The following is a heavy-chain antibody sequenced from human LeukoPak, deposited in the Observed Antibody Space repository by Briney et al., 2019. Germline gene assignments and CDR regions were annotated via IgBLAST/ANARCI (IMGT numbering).Heavy chain of an antibody. V-gene: IGHV1-18*04. D-gene: IGHD6-19*01. CDR1: GYTFTGYY. J-gene: IGHJ4*02. CDR3: ARAGSGSGWYFDY. Sequence: ASVKVSCKASGYTFTGYYMHWVRQAPGQGLEWMGWISPYNGNTRYAQKFQGGVAMTTDTSTTTAYMELRGLRFNDTAVYYCARAGSGSGWYFDYWGQGTLVTVSS. CDR2: ISPYNGNT.